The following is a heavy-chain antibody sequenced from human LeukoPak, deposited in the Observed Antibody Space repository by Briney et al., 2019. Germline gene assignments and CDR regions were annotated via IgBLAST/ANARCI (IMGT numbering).Heavy chain of an antibody. CDR2: FDPEDGET. CDR3: ATDPWIQLQRGAFDI. J-gene: IGHJ3*02. CDR1: GYTLTELS. V-gene: IGHV1-24*01. Sequence: ASVNVSCKVSGYTLTELSMHWVRQAPGKGLEWMGGFDPEDGETIYAQKFQGRVTMTEDTSTDTAYMELSSLRSEDTAVYYCATDPWIQLQRGAFDIWGQGTMVTVSS. D-gene: IGHD5-18*01.